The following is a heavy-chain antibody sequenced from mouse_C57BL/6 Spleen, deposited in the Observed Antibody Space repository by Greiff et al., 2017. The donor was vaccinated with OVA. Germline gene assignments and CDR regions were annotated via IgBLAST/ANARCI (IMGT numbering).Heavy chain of an antibody. CDR3: ARHGKEVYFDY. CDR1: GYTFPEYN. CDR2: FYTGSGSI. J-gene: IGHJ2*01. Sequence: VQLQQSGAELVKPGASVKLSCQASGYTFPEYNIHWVKQRSGQGLEWIGWFYTGSGSIKYNEKFKDKATLTADKSASTVYMELSKLTSEDYAVYFCARHGKEVYFDYWGQGTTLTVSS. V-gene: IGHV1-62-2*01.